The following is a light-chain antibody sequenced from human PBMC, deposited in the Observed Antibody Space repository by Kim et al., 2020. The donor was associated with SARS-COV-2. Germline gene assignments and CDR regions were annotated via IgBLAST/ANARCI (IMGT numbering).Light chain of an antibody. CDR2: QDS. V-gene: IGLV3-1*01. J-gene: IGLJ3*02. CDR1: KLGDKY. Sequence: SYELTQPPSVSVSPGQTASITCSGDKLGDKYACWYQQKPGQSPVLVIYQDSKRPSGIPERFSGSNSGNTATLTISGTQAMDEADYYCQAWHSSTAVFVRGTQLTVL. CDR3: QAWHSSTAV.